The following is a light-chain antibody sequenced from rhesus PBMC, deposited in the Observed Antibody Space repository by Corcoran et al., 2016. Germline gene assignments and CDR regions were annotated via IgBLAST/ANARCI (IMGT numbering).Light chain of an antibody. CDR2: GAS. CDR3: KQYSNWPWT. Sequence: EIVMTQSPATLSLSPGERATLSCRASQSVSSYGAWYQQKPERAPRLLLYGASSRATGIPDRFSGSGSGTDFTLTISSLEPEDFAIYYGKQYSNWPWTFGQGTKVEIK. V-gene: IGKV3S9*01. J-gene: IGKJ1*01. CDR1: QSVSSY.